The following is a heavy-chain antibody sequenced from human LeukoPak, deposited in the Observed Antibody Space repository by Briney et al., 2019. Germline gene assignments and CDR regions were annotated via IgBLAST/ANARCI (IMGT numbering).Heavy chain of an antibody. J-gene: IGHJ4*02. CDR2: IHPGDSDT. V-gene: IGHV5-51*01. CDR1: GYSFTSYW. CDR3: AMSGYSSYGSFDY. Sequence: RGESLKISCKGSGYSFTSYWIGWVRQMPGKGLEWMGIIHPGDSDTRYSPSFQGQVTVSADKSISTAYLQWSSLKASDTAMYYCAMSGYSSYGSFDYWGQGTLVTVSS. D-gene: IGHD6-19*01.